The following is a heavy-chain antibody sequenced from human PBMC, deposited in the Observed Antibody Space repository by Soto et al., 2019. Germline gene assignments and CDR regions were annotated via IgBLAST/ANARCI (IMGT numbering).Heavy chain of an antibody. CDR1: GFTFSSYA. Sequence: EVQLLESGGGLVQPGGSLRLSCAASGFTFSSYAMSWVRQAPGKGLEWVSAISGSGGSTYYADSVKGRFTISRDNSKNTLYLQMNSLRAEDTDVYYCALAGSKWATPYLTSRSSSWGQGTLVTVSS. V-gene: IGHV3-23*01. CDR2: ISGSGGST. D-gene: IGHD6-13*01. J-gene: IGHJ4*02. CDR3: ALAGSKWATPYLTSRSSS.